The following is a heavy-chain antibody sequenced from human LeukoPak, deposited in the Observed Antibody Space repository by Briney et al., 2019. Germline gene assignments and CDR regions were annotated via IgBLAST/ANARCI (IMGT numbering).Heavy chain of an antibody. CDR1: GGSVSSGIYY. CDR2: IYYSGST. Sequence: SETLSLTCTVSGGSVSSGIYYWSWIRQPPGKGLEWIGYIYYSGSTNYNPSLKSRVTISVDTSKNQFSLKLSSVTAADTAVYYCARGSYYDYWGQGSLVTVSS. V-gene: IGHV4-61*01. CDR3: ARGSYYDY. D-gene: IGHD1-26*01. J-gene: IGHJ4*02.